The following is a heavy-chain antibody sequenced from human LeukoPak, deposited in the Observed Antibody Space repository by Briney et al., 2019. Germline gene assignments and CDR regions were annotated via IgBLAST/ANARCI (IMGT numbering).Heavy chain of an antibody. J-gene: IGHJ3*01. Sequence: KPTETLSLTCAVYGGSFHSYYWTWIRQPPGKGLEWIGEINHIGSNNYNPSLKSRVTILVDTSKNQFSLQLTSVTAADTAVYFCAGQTVDAGAGTTSYAFDVWDQGIMVTVSS. D-gene: IGHD1-14*01. CDR1: GGSFHSYY. CDR3: AGQTVDAGAGTTSYAFDV. CDR2: INHIGSN. V-gene: IGHV4-34*01.